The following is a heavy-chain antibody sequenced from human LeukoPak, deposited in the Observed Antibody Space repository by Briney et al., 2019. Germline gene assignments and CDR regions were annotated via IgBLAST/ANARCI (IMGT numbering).Heavy chain of an antibody. J-gene: IGHJ4*02. D-gene: IGHD1-26*01. CDR2: ISGSGDST. CDR3: SKDSYSGSRVYYFGY. CDR1: GFTFNIYG. V-gene: IGHV3-23*01. Sequence: GGSLRLSCAASGFTFNIYGMSWVRQAPGKGLEWVSAISGSGDSTYYADSVKGRFTISRDNSKNTLYLQMNSLRAEDTAVYYCSKDSYSGSRVYYFGYWGQGTRVTVSS.